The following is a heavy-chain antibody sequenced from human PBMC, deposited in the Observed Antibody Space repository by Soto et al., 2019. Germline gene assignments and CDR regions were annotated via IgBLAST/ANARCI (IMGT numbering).Heavy chain of an antibody. V-gene: IGHV3-23*01. CDR1: GXTFSSYA. CDR2: ISGSGGRT. Sequence: GSLRLACAASGXTFSSYAMSWVRQAPGKGLEGGSAISGSGGRTYYADSVKCGFTSSRDNSKKTLYLKMKSLRAEDKAVYYCAKDRTGYYDSSGYYPDAFDIWGQGTMGPVS. CDR3: AKDRTGYYDSSGYYPDAFDI. J-gene: IGHJ3*02. D-gene: IGHD3-22*01.